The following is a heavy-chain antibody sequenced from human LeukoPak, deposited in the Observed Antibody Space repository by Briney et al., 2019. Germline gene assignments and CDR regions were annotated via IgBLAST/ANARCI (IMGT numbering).Heavy chain of an antibody. Sequence: SETLSLTCAVSGRSISSSYWGWIRQPPGRGLEWVGYIYYSGSTKYTHSLKSRGTISVDTSKNKSSLKLSSATAADTAVYYCARVTEAVADAFDIWGQGTMVTVSS. CDR3: ARVTEAVADAFDI. D-gene: IGHD6-19*01. V-gene: IGHV4-59*01. CDR2: IYYSGST. J-gene: IGHJ3*02. CDR1: GRSISSSY.